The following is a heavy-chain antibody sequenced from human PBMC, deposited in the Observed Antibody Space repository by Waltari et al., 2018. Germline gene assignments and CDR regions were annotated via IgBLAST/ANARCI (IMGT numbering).Heavy chain of an antibody. Sequence: QVQLVQSGAEVKKPGASVKVSCKLSGYTLPTLSMHWVRQAPGKGLEWMGHFDPENGEAIYAQNFQGRVIMTVDTSTDTGYMEVSSLRFDDTAVYFCATDRRDGYNVQYSYGLDVWGQGTTVTVSS. V-gene: IGHV1-24*01. CDR3: ATDRRDGYNVQYSYGLDV. CDR1: GYTLPTLS. D-gene: IGHD5-12*01. J-gene: IGHJ6*02. CDR2: FDPENGEA.